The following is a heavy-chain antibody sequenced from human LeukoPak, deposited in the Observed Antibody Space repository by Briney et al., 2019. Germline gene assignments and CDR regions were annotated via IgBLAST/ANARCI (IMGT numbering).Heavy chain of an antibody. CDR2: INPSGGST. Sequence: ASVKVSCKASGYTFTSYYMHWVRQAPGQGLEWVGIINPSGGSTSYAQKFQGRVTMTRDTSTSTVYMELSSLRSEDTAVYYCAREPLPSVLLWFGKTYYGMDVWGQGTTVTVSS. CDR1: GYTFTSYY. J-gene: IGHJ6*02. CDR3: AREPLPSVLLWFGKTYYGMDV. D-gene: IGHD3-10*01. V-gene: IGHV1-46*01.